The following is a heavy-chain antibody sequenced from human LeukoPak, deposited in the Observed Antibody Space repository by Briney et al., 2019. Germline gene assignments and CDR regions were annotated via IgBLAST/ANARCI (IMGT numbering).Heavy chain of an antibody. J-gene: IGHJ3*01. V-gene: IGHV3-9*01. CDR3: AKDRGGGSQLGDAYDV. CDR2: ISYSSETI. D-gene: IGHD5-24*01. CDR1: GFTFDDYG. Sequence: GGSLRLSCAASGFTFDDYGMSWVRQAPGKGLEWVSGISYSSETIGYVYSVKGRFTISRDNVRKSLYLQMNSLRIEDTALYYCAKDRGGGSQLGDAYDVWGQGTMVSVSS.